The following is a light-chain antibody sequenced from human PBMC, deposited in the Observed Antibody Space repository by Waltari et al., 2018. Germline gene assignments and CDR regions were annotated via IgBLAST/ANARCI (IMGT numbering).Light chain of an antibody. CDR3: QAYDSLGGSGV. Sequence: QSVLTQPPSVSGAPGQTVTISCTGTSSDIGAGYDVHWYQQLPGTAPQVLIYRTKPRPSWVPGRFSGSKSGTAASLAITDLQAEDEADYYCQAYDSLGGSGVFGGGTKLTVL. CDR1: SSDIGAGYD. CDR2: RTK. J-gene: IGLJ3*02. V-gene: IGLV1-40*01.